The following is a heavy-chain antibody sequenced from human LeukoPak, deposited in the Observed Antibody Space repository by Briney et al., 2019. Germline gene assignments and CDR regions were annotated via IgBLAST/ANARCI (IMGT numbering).Heavy chain of an antibody. CDR2: ISGSAGST. D-gene: IGHD3-16*01. CDR3: AKDRGFNYGYGFGY. J-gene: IGHJ4*02. CDR1: GFTFSDYA. V-gene: IGHV3-23*01. Sequence: GGSLRLSCAASGFTFSDYAMSWVRQTPGWGLEWVSTISGSAGSTHNADSVKGRFTISRDNSKNTLYLHVSSLRVEDTAVYYCAKDRGFNYGYGFGYWGQGNLVTVSS.